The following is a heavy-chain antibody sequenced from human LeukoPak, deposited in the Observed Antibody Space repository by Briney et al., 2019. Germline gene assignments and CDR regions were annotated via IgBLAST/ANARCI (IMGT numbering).Heavy chain of an antibody. V-gene: IGHV1-18*01. CDR3: AREQQLVRNGYYFDY. CDR2: ISAYNGNT. Sequence: GASVKVSCKAPGYTFTSYGISWVRQAPGRGLEWMGWISAYNGNTNYAQKLQGRVTMTIDTSTSTAYMELRSLRSDDTAVYYCAREQQLVRNGYYFDYWGQGTLVTVSS. J-gene: IGHJ4*02. D-gene: IGHD6-13*01. CDR1: GYTFTSYG.